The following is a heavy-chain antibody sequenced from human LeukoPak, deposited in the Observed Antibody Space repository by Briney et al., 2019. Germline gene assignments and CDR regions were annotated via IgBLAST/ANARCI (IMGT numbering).Heavy chain of an antibody. V-gene: IGHV3-64*01. D-gene: IGHD2/OR15-2a*01. J-gene: IGHJ3*02. Sequence: GGSLRLSCAASGFTFSSYAMHWVRQAPGKGLEYVSAISSNGGSTYYANSVKGRFTISRDNSKNTLYLQMGSLRAEDMAVYYCARRLRLKNPGGDTFDIWGQGTVVTVSS. CDR3: ARRLRLKNPGGDTFDI. CDR2: ISSNGGST. CDR1: GFTFSSYA.